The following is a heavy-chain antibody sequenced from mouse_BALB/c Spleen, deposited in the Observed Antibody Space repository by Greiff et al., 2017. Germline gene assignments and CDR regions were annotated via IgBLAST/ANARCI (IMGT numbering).Heavy chain of an antibody. J-gene: IGHJ2*01. CDR1: GFTFSSFG. D-gene: IGHD1-1*01. CDR3: ARDGYYYSGSRLFDY. V-gene: IGHV5-17*02. Sequence: EVKLVESGGGLVQPGGSRKLSCAASGFTFSSFGMHWVRQAPEKGLEWVAYISSGSSTIYYADTVKGRFTISRDNPKNTLFLQMTSLRSEDTAMYYCARDGYYYSGSRLFDYWGQGTTLTVSS. CDR2: ISSGSSTI.